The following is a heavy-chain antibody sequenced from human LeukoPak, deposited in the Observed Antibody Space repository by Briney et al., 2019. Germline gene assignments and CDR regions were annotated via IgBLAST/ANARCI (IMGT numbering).Heavy chain of an antibody. CDR1: GFTFSSYG. CDR2: ISYDGSNK. Sequence: GGSLRLSCAASGFTFSSYGMHWVRQAPGKGLEWVAVISYDGSNKYYADSVEGRFTISRDNSKNTLYLQMNSLRAEDTAVYYCAKVPYYYDSSGYWDAFDIWGQGTMVTVSS. J-gene: IGHJ3*02. V-gene: IGHV3-30*18. D-gene: IGHD3-22*01. CDR3: AKVPYYYDSSGYWDAFDI.